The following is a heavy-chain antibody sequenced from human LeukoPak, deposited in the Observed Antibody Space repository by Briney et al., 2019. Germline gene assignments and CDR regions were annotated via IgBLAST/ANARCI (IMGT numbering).Heavy chain of an antibody. CDR2: INPSSGST. CDR1: GYTFTSYY. V-gene: IGHV1-46*01. CDR3: ARSNNYYESSGYYAKTRRDFDY. Sequence: ASVKVSCKASGYTFTSYYMHWVRQAPGQGLEWMGIINPSSGSTSYAQKFQGRVTMTRATSTSTVYMELSSLRSEDTAVYYCARSNNYYESSGYYAKTRRDFDYWGQGTLVTVSS. J-gene: IGHJ4*02. D-gene: IGHD3-22*01.